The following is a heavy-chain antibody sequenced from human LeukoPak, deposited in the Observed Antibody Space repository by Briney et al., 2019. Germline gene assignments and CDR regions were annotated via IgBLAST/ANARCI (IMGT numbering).Heavy chain of an antibody. D-gene: IGHD6-13*01. J-gene: IGHJ6*04. CDR2: ISSSSRYT. CDR3: ARDISSSWPYYYGMDV. V-gene: IGHV3-11*06. Sequence: GGSLRLSCAASGFTFSDYYMSWIRQAPGKGLEWVSYISSSSRYTNYADSVKGRFTIFRDNPKNSQYLQMNSLRAEDTAVYYCARDISSSWPYYYGMDVWGKGTTVTVSS. CDR1: GFTFSDYY.